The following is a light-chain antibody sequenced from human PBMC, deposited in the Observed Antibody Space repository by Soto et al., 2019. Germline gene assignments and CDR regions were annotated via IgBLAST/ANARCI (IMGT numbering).Light chain of an antibody. CDR2: DAS. J-gene: IGKJ4*01. CDR3: QQRSNWPLT. Sequence: EIVLTQSPATLSLSPGERATLSCRASQSVCSYLAWYQQKPGQAPRLLIYDASNRATGIPARFSGSGSGTDFTLTISSLEPEDFAVYNCQQRSNWPLTFGGGTKVEIK. CDR1: QSVCSY. V-gene: IGKV3-11*01.